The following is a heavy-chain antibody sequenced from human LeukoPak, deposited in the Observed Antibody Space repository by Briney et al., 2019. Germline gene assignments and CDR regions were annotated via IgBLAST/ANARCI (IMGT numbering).Heavy chain of an antibody. CDR2: IYYSGST. V-gene: IGHV4-31*03. J-gene: IGHJ4*02. D-gene: IGHD3-22*01. Sequence: SETLSLTCTVSGGSISSGGYYWSWIRQHPGKGLEWIGYIYYSGSTYYNPSLKSRVTISVDTSKNQFSLKLSSVTAADTAVYYCARGTYSSGYYYELVTVDYWGQGTLVTVSS. CDR1: GGSISSGGYY. CDR3: ARGTYSSGYYYELVTVDY.